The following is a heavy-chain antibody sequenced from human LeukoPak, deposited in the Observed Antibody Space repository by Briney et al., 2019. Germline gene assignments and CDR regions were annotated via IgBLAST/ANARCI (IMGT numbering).Heavy chain of an antibody. CDR3: ARDVSSWLDY. CDR1: GFTFSSYW. D-gene: IGHD6-13*01. J-gene: IGHJ4*02. Sequence: SGGSLRLSCAASGFTFSSYWMNRARQAPGKGLEWVASINHNGNVNYYVDSVKGRFTISRDNAKNSLYLQMSNLRAEDTAVYYCARDVSSWLDYWGQGTLVTVSS. V-gene: IGHV3-7*03. CDR2: INHNGNVN.